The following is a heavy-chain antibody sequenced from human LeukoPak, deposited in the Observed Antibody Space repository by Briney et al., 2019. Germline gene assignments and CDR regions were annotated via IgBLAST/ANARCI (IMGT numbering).Heavy chain of an antibody. Sequence: GGSLRLSCAASGFTFSSYGMHWVRQAPGKGLEWVAFIRYDGSKKYFADSVKDRFTISRDNSKNTLYLQMNTLRTEDTAVYYCAKGDLYVGFDYWGQGTLVTVSS. CDR1: GFTFSSYG. V-gene: IGHV3-30*02. D-gene: IGHD3-16*01. J-gene: IGHJ4*02. CDR2: IRYDGSKK. CDR3: AKGDLYVGFDY.